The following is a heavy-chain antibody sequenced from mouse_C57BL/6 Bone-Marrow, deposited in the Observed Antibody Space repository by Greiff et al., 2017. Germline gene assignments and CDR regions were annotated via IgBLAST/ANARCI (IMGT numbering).Heavy chain of an antibody. CDR2: ISDGGSYT. CDR1: GFTFSSYA. Sequence: EVMLVESGGGLVKPGGSLKISCAASGFTFSSYAMSWVRQTPEKRLEWVATISDGGSYTYYQDNVKGRFTISRDNAKNNLYLQMSHLRAEDTAMYCCATDGRLPGLFGFWGEGNLVTVSA. CDR3: ATDGRLPGLFGF. J-gene: IGHJ3*01. V-gene: IGHV5-4*01. D-gene: IGHD2-4*01.